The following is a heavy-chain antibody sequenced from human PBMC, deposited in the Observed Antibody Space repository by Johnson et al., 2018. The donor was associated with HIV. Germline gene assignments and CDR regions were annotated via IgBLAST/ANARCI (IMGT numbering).Heavy chain of an antibody. CDR2: ISGSGGST. CDR1: GFTFSSYA. V-gene: IGHV3-23*04. CDR3: AKDWTFFWELLWANDAFDI. J-gene: IGHJ3*02. D-gene: IGHD3-10*01. Sequence: VQLVESGGGLVQPGGSLRLSCAASGFTFSSYAMSWVRQAPGKGLEWVSAISGSGGSTYYADSVKGRFTISRDNSKNTLYLQMNSLSAEDTAVYYCAKDWTFFWELLWANDAFDIWGQGTMVTVSS.